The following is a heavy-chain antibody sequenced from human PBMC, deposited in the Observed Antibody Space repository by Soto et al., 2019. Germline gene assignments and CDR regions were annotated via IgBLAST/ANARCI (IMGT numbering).Heavy chain of an antibody. D-gene: IGHD6-13*01. V-gene: IGHV1-18*01. CDR2: ISAYNGNT. CDR3: ATRIGSSWYHYFDY. J-gene: IGHJ4*02. CDR1: GYTFTSYG. Sequence: QVQLVQSGDVVQKPGASVRVSCKSSGYTFTSYGISWVRQAPGQVLEWMGWISAYNGNTNYAQKLQGRVTMTTDTSTSTAYMELRSLRSDDTAVYYCATRIGSSWYHYFDYWGQGTLVTVSS.